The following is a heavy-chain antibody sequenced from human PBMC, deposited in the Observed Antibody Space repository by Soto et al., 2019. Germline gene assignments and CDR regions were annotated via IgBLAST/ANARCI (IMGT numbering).Heavy chain of an antibody. J-gene: IGHJ4*02. CDR3: ASGGYCSSTSCFRPDY. V-gene: IGHV3-23*01. CDR2: ISGSGGST. D-gene: IGHD2-2*01. CDR1: GFTFSSYA. Sequence: EVQLLESGGGLVQPGGSLRLSCAASGFTFSSYAMSWVRQAPGKGLEWVSAISGSGGSTYYADSVKGRFTISRDNSKNTLYLQMNSLRAEDTAVYYCASGGYCSSTSCFRPDYWGQGTLVTVSS.